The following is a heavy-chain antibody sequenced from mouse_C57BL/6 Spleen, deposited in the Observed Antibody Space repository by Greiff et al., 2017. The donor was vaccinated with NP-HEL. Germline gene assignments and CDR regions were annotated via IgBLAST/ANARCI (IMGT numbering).Heavy chain of an antibody. J-gene: IGHJ4*01. CDR2: INYDGSST. CDR3: ARVLDCRGAMDY. CDR1: GFTFSDYY. V-gene: IGHV5-16*01. D-gene: IGHD2-4*01. Sequence: DVMLVESEGGLVQPGSSMKLSCTASGFTFSDYYMAWVRQVPEKGLEWVANINYDGSSTYYLESLKSRFIISRDNAKNILYLQMSSLKSEDTATYYCARVLDCRGAMDYWGQGTSVTVSS.